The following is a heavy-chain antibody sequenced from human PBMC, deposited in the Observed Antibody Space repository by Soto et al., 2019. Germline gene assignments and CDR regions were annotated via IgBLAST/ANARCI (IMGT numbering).Heavy chain of an antibody. J-gene: IGHJ4*02. D-gene: IGHD4-17*01. Sequence: QGQFVESGGGVVQPGRSLRLSCAASGFAFSNNGMHWVRQAPGKGLEWLAVIVREGSEKFYADSVKGRFTISRDNSKNTLYLEMSSLRAEDTAVYYCARDDDYDDNGLDLWGQGTLVTVSS. V-gene: IGHV3-33*01. CDR2: IVREGSEK. CDR1: GFAFSNNG. CDR3: ARDDDYDDNGLDL.